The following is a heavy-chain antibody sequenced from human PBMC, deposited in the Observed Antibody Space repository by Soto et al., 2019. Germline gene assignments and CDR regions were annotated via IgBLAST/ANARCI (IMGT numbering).Heavy chain of an antibody. CDR2: IWYDGSNK. J-gene: IGHJ6*02. V-gene: IGHV3-33*01. D-gene: IGHD2-15*01. Sequence: QVQLVESGGGVVQPGRSLRLSCVASGFIFSSYGMHWVRQAPGKGLEWVAFIWYDGSNKYYADSVKGRFTISRDNSKNTLYLQMNSLRADDTAVYYCARDQDVVVVAAYYYYGMDVWGQGTTVTVSS. CDR1: GFIFSSYG. CDR3: ARDQDVVVVAAYYYYGMDV.